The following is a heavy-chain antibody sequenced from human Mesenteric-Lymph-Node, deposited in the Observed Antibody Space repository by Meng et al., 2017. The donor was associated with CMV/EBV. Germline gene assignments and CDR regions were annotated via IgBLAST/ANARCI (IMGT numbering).Heavy chain of an antibody. V-gene: IGHV1-2*02. CDR3: ARVIQSGWLGEFSL. CDR2: INPNTDDT. Sequence: ASVKVSCKASGYTFTAYNINWVRQAPGQGLEWMGWINPNTDDTRYAQKFQARVTMTRDTSINTAYMELTRLTSDDTAVYFCARVIQSGWLGEFSLWGQGTLVTVSS. J-gene: IGHJ4*02. CDR1: GYTFTAYN. D-gene: IGHD3-10*01.